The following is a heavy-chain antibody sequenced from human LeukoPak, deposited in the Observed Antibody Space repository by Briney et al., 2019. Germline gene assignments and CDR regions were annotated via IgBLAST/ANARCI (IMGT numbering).Heavy chain of an antibody. V-gene: IGHV4-34*01. CDR1: SGSFSGYY. J-gene: IGHJ6*03. D-gene: IGHD6-19*01. CDR3: ARRSTVAGYYYYHMDV. Sequence: SETLSLTCAVYSGSFSGYYWSWIRQPPGKGLEWIGEINHSGSTNYNPSLKSRITISVDTSKNQFSLKLSSVTAADTAVYYCARRSTVAGYYYYHMDVWGKGTTVTISS. CDR2: INHSGST.